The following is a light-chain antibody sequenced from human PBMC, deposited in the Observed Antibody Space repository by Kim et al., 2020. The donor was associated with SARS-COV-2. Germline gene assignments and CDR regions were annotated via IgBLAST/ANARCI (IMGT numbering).Light chain of an antibody. CDR2: GAS. CDR1: QSVNNNY. CDR3: QQYSSSPLT. J-gene: IGKJ1*01. V-gene: IGKV3-20*01. Sequence: SPGERATLSCRASQSVNNNYLAWYQQKPGQAPRLLMYGASNRAAGMPERFSGSGSGTDFTLTISRLEPEDFAVYYCQQYSSSPLTFGQGTRLDVK.